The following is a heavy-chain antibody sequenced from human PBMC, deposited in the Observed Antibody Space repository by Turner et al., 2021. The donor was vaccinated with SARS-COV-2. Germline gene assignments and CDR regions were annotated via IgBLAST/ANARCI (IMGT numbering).Heavy chain of an antibody. CDR1: GGSIRSSSYY. CDR3: ARDGGDPPRYFQH. D-gene: IGHD2-21*02. CDR2: IDYSGST. J-gene: IGHJ1*01. Sequence: QLQLQESGPGLVKPSETLSLTCTVSGGSIRSSSYYWGWIRQPPGKGLEWIGSIDYSGSTYYNPSLKSRVTISVDTSKNQFALKLSSVTAADTAVYYCARDGGDPPRYFQHWGQGTLVTVSS. V-gene: IGHV4-39*02.